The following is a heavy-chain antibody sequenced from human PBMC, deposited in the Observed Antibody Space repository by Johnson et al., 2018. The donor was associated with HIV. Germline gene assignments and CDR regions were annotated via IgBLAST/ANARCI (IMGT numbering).Heavy chain of an antibody. D-gene: IGHD2-8*02. V-gene: IGHV3-30*18. CDR3: AKLHCAGGVCDYDILYDAFDV. CDR2: ISYDGSKK. Sequence: QVQLVESGGGVVQPGRSLRLSCAASGFTFSRSGMHWVRQAPGKGLEWVAVISYDGSKKYYAETVKGRITISRDNSKNTLDLQMNSLRPEETAVYYCAKLHCAGGVCDYDILYDAFDVWGQGTMVTVSS. CDR1: GFTFSRSG. J-gene: IGHJ3*01.